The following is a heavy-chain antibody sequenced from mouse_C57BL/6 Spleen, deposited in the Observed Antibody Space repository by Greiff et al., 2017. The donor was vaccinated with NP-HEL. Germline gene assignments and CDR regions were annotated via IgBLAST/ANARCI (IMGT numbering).Heavy chain of an antibody. V-gene: IGHV5-17*01. CDR3: ARYGYYYGSSLYYFDY. CDR2: ISSGSSTI. D-gene: IGHD1-1*01. J-gene: IGHJ2*01. Sequence: EVKVVESGGGLVKPGGSLKLSCAASGFTFSDYGMHWVRQAPEKGLEWVAYISSGSSTIYYADTVKGRFTIFRDNAKNTLFLQMTSLRSEDTAMYYCARYGYYYGSSLYYFDYWGQGTTLTVSS. CDR1: GFTFSDYG.